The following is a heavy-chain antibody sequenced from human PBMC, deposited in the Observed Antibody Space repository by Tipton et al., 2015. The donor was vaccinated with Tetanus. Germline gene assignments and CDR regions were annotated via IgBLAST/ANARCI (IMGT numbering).Heavy chain of an antibody. CDR3: ARDRQQLVRDGGYAFDI. D-gene: IGHD6-13*01. J-gene: IGHJ3*02. CDR1: GNSVSSNSAA. Sequence: VKPSQTLSLTCAISGNSVSSNSAAWNWIRQSPSRGLEWLGRTYYRSKWYNDYAVSVKSRITINPDTSKNQFSLQLNSVTPEDTAVYYCARDRQQLVRDGGYAFDIWGQGTMVTVSS. CDR2: TYYRSKWYN. V-gene: IGHV6-1*01.